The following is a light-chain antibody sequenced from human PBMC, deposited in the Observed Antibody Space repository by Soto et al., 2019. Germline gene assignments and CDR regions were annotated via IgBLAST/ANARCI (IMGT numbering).Light chain of an antibody. V-gene: IGKV1-39*01. CDR2: AAS. CDR3: QQYSTLWT. J-gene: IGKJ1*01. CDR1: QSISSY. Sequence: DIQMTQSPSSLSASVGDRVTITCRASQSISSYLNWYQQKPGKAPKLLIYAASSLQSGVPSRFSGSGSGTDFTLTISSLQPEDFATYYCQQYSTLWTFGQGTKVDIK.